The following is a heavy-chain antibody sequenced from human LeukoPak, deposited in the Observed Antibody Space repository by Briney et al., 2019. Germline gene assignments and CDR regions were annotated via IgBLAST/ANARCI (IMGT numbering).Heavy chain of an antibody. D-gene: IGHD5-18*01. CDR1: GGSISSGSYY. V-gene: IGHV4-61*02. CDR3: TREGPEYSFSDY. J-gene: IGHJ4*02. Sequence: SETLSLTCTVSGGSISSGSYYWSWIRQPAGKGLEWIGRIYTSGSTNYNPSLKSRVTISVDTSKNQFSVKLSSVTAADTAVYYCTREGPEYSFSDYWGQGTLVTVSS. CDR2: IYTSGST.